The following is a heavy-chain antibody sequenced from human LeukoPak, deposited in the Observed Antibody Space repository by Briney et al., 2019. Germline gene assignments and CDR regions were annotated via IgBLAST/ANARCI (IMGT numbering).Heavy chain of an antibody. Sequence: GGSLRLSCAVSGFTVSGYSLNWVRQAPGKGLEWVSSISSSSSYIYYADSVKGRFTISRDNAKNSLYLQMNSLRAEDTAVYYCARDGHGYSNYGLVHYWGQGTLVTVSS. CDR2: ISSSSSYI. CDR1: GFTVSGYS. V-gene: IGHV3-21*01. D-gene: IGHD4-11*01. CDR3: ARDGHGYSNYGLVHY. J-gene: IGHJ4*02.